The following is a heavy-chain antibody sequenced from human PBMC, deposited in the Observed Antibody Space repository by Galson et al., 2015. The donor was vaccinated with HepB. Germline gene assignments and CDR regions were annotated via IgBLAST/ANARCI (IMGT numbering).Heavy chain of an antibody. D-gene: IGHD3-10*01. V-gene: IGHV3-48*01. Sequence: LRLSCAASTFLFSTYSMNWVRQAPGKGLEWISYISSSSATIYYADSVKGRFTISRDNSKNTLYLQMNSLRAEDTAVYYRARESYGLDYWGQGTLVTVSS. CDR2: ISSSSATI. CDR1: TFLFSTYS. CDR3: ARESYGLDY. J-gene: IGHJ4*02.